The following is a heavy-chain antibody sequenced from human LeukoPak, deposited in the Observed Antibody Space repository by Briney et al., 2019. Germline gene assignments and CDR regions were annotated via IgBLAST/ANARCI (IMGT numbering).Heavy chain of an antibody. D-gene: IGHD3-10*01. CDR3: ARGGYYYGSGSYYYYYYMDV. CDR1: GGSVSSYY. V-gene: IGHV4-4*07. Sequence: PSETLSLTCTVSGGSVSSYYWSWIRQPAGKGLEWIGRIYTSGSTNYNPSLKSRVTMSVDTSKNQFSLKLSSVTAADTAVYYCARGGYYYGSGSYYYYYYMDVWGKGTTVTISS. J-gene: IGHJ6*03. CDR2: IYTSGST.